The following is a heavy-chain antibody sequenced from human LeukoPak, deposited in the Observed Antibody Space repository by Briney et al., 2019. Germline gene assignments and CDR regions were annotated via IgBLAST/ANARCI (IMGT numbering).Heavy chain of an antibody. J-gene: IGHJ5*02. CDR2: IYYSGST. CDR1: GDSISSTTYY. D-gene: IGHD3-9*01. CDR3: AKFYDINWFDP. V-gene: IGHV4-61*05. Sequence: SETLSLTCTVSGDSISSTTYYWGWIRQPPGKGLEWIGYIYYSGSTNYNPSLKSRVTISVDTSKNQFSLKLSSVTAADTAVYYCAKFYDINWFDPWGQGTLVTVSS.